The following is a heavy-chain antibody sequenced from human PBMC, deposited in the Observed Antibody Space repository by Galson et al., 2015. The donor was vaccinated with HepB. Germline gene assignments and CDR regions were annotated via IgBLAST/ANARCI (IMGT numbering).Heavy chain of an antibody. CDR2: IWYDGSNK. CDR1: GFTFSSYG. V-gene: IGHV3-33*01. CDR3: ARGHCSSTSCFYFDY. J-gene: IGHJ4*02. Sequence: SLRLSCAASGFTFSSYGMHWVRQAPGKGLEWVAVIWYDGSNKYYADSVKGRFTISRDNSKNTLYLQMNSLRAEDTAVYYCARGHCSSTSCFYFDYWGQGTLVTVSS. D-gene: IGHD2-2*01.